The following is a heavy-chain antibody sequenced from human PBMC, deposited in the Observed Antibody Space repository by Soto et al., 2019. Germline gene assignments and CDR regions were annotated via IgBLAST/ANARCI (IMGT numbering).Heavy chain of an antibody. CDR2: IYYSGST. CDR1: GGSISSYY. J-gene: IGHJ4*02. D-gene: IGHD3-9*01. Sequence: ASETLSLTCTVSGGSISSYYWSWIRQPPGKGLEWIGYIYYSGSTNYNPSLKSRVTISVDTSKNQFSLKLSSVTAADTAVYYCARYVIRYFDRVNYYFDYWGQGTLVTVSS. V-gene: IGHV4-59*08. CDR3: ARYVIRYFDRVNYYFDY.